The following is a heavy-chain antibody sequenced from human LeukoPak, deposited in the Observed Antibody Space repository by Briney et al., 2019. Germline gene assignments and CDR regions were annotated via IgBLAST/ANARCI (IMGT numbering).Heavy chain of an antibody. CDR1: GYTFTSYG. D-gene: IGHD6-19*01. V-gene: IGHV1-18*01. J-gene: IGHJ4*02. CDR3: ARGSSGWYGTSGDDY. CDR2: ISAYNGNT. Sequence: VASVKVSCKASGYTFTSYGISWVRQAPGQGLEWMGWISAYNGNTNYAQKLQGRVTMTTDTSTSTAYMELRSLRSDDTAVYYCARGSSGWYGTSGDDYWGQGTLVTVSS.